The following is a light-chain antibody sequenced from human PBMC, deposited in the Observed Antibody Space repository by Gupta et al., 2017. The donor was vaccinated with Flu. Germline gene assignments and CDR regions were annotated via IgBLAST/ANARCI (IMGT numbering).Light chain of an antibody. V-gene: IGLV2-18*01. CDR3: SLYTSSSTYVL. Sequence: QSALTQPPSVSGSPGQSVTISCTGTSSDVGTYNRVSWYQQPPGTAPKLIIYEVNNRPSGVPDRFSGSVSGNTASLTISGLQAEDEADYYCSLYTSSSTYVLFGGGTKLTVL. CDR2: EVN. CDR1: SSDVGTYNR. J-gene: IGLJ2*01.